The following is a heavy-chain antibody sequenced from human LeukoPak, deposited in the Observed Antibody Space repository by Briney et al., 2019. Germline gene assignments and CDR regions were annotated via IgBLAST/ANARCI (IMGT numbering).Heavy chain of an antibody. V-gene: IGHV3-23*01. D-gene: IGHD2/OR15-2a*01. J-gene: IGHJ4*02. CDR3: ARDWFHAIDY. CDR1: GFTFSSYA. CDR2: ISGSGGST. Sequence: GGSLRLSCAASGFTFSSYAMSWVRQALGKGLEWVSAISGSGGSTYYADSVKGRFTISRDNSKNTLYLQMNSLRDEDTAVYYCARDWFHAIDYWGQGTLVTVSS.